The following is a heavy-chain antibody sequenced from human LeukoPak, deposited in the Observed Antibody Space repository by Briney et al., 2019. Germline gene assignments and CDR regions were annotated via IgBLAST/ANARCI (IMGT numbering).Heavy chain of an antibody. J-gene: IGHJ4*02. CDR2: INPNSGGT. CDR3: ARGALYNWNYVLFDY. Sequence: GASVKVSCKASGYTFTGYYMHWVRQAPGQGLEWMGWINPNSGGTNYAQKFQGRVTMTRDTSISTAYMELSRLRSGDTAVYYCARGALYNWNYVLFDYWGQGTLVTVSS. CDR1: GYTFTGYY. D-gene: IGHD1-7*01. V-gene: IGHV1-2*02.